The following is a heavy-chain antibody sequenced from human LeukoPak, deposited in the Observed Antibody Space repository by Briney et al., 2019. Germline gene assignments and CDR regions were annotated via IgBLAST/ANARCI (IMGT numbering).Heavy chain of an antibody. CDR2: IYYSGST. CDR3: ARQKPKYYYYGMDV. J-gene: IGHJ6*02. Sequence: SETLSLTCTVSGGSISSSSYYWGWIRQPPGKGLEWIGSIYYSGSTYYNPSLKSRVTISVDTSNNQFSLKLRSVTAADTAVYYCARQKPKYYYYGMDVWGQGTTVTVSS. V-gene: IGHV4-39*01. CDR1: GGSISSSSYY. D-gene: IGHD1-14*01.